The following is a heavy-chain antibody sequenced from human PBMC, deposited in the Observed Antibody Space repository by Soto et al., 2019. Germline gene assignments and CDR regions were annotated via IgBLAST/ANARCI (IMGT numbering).Heavy chain of an antibody. J-gene: IGHJ4*02. D-gene: IGHD1-26*01. CDR2: MNPNSGNT. Sequence: ASVNVSCKASGYTFTSYDINWVRQATGQGLEWMGWMNPNSGNTGYAQKFQGRVTMTRNTSISTAYMELTSLRFEDTAVYFCAADRKIVGTIGAFDFWGQGTLVTVSS. CDR1: GYTFTSYD. V-gene: IGHV1-8*01. CDR3: AADRKIVGTIGAFDF.